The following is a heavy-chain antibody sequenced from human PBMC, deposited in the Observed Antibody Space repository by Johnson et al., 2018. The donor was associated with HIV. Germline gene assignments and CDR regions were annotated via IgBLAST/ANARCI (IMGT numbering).Heavy chain of an antibody. CDR1: GFNFDEYG. CDR3: ARDWDYYDSSGYYYAVMVDAFDI. D-gene: IGHD3-22*01. V-gene: IGHV3-20*04. Sequence: MLLVESGGGVVRPGGSLRLSCATSGFNFDEYGMSWVRQAPGKGPEWVAGINWKGGSMGYADSVKGRFTVSRDNANNSLYLQMNSLRAEDTALYYCARDWDYYDSSGYYYAVMVDAFDIWGQGT. CDR2: INWKGGSM. J-gene: IGHJ3*02.